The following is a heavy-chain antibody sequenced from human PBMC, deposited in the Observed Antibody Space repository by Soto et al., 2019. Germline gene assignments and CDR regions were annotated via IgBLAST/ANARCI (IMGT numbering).Heavy chain of an antibody. CDR1: GGSISSYY. Sequence: SETLSLTCTVSGGSISSYYWSWIRQPPGKGLEWIGYIYYSGSTNYNPSLKSRVTISVDTSKNQFSLKLSSVTAADTAVYYCARFGSSGWGYYYYYGMDVWGQGTTVTVYS. V-gene: IGHV4-59*01. J-gene: IGHJ6*02. CDR2: IYYSGST. CDR3: ARFGSSGWGYYYYYGMDV. D-gene: IGHD6-19*01.